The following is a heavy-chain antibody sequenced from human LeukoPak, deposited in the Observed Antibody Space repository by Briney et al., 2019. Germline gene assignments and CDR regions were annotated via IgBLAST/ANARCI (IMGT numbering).Heavy chain of an antibody. V-gene: IGHV4-59*12. CDR3: ARCTTGTSRPFDY. D-gene: IGHD1-1*01. CDR2: IYYSGST. CDR1: GGSISSYY. J-gene: IGHJ4*02. Sequence: SSETLSLTCTVSGGSISSYYWSWIRQPPGKGLEWIGYIYYSGSTNYNPSLKSRVTISVDTSKNQFSLKLSPVTAADTAVYYCARCTTGTSRPFDYWGQGTLVTVSS.